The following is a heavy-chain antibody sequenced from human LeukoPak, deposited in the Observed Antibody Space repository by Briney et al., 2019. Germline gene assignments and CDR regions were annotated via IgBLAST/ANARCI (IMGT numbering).Heavy chain of an antibody. CDR1: VYTFTAYY. Sequence: ASVKVSCKASVYTFTAYYMHWVPHAPGQGRECRGWINPNRCVTNYAEQFQGRVTMQRATSTSRAYVELGRVSCGDRAVYYCVSDSGDRSEYWGRGPLVRVCS. CDR3: VSDSGDRSEY. CDR2: INPNRCVT. J-gene: IGHJ1*01. D-gene: IGHD4-17*01. V-gene: IGHV1-2*02.